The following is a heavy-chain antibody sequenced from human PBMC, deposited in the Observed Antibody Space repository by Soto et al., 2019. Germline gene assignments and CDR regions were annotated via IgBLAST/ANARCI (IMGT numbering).Heavy chain of an antibody. Sequence: EVQLVESGGALVQPGGSLRLSCAASGFSFSSYSMNWVRQAPGKGLQWVSYISSGSRTIYYADSVKGRFTISRDNAKKSLYLQMSGLRAEDTAVYYCAMSWFGELFGAFDIWGQGTMVTVSS. J-gene: IGHJ3*02. CDR3: AMSWFGELFGAFDI. CDR1: GFSFSSYS. CDR2: ISSGSRTI. D-gene: IGHD3-10*01. V-gene: IGHV3-48*01.